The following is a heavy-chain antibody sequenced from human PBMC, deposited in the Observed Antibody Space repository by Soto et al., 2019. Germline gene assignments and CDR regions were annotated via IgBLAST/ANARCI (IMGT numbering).Heavy chain of an antibody. CDR3: ARDRSYYYGSGSFLQAYYYYYGMDV. CDR1: GGSISSYY. V-gene: IGHV4-59*01. D-gene: IGHD3-10*01. CDR2: IYYSGST. Sequence: PSETLSLTCTDSGGSISSYYWSWIRQPPGKGLEWIGYIYYSGSTIYNPSLKSRVTISVDTSKNQFSLKLSSVTAADTAVYYCARDRSYYYGSGSFLQAYYYYYGMDVWGQGTTVTVSS. J-gene: IGHJ6*02.